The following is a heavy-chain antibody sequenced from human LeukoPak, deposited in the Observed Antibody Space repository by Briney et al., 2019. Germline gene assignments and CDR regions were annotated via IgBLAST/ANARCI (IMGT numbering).Heavy chain of an antibody. Sequence: GGSLRLSCAASGFTFSDYYMSWIRQAPGKGLEWVSYISSSGSTIYYADSVKGRFTISRDNAKNSLYLQMNSLRAEDTAVYYCASKYCSSTSCRDYWGQGTLVTVSS. CDR1: GFTFSDYY. D-gene: IGHD2-2*01. CDR2: ISSSGSTI. V-gene: IGHV3-11*04. J-gene: IGHJ4*02. CDR3: ASKYCSSTSCRDY.